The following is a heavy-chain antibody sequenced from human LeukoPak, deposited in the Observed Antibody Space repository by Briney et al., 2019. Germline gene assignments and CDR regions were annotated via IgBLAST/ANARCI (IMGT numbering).Heavy chain of an antibody. Sequence: GGALRLSCAASGCTFSTYWMHWVRQALGKGLVWVSRINSDGSSTSYADSVKGRFTISRDNAKNTLYLQMNSLRAEDTAVYYCARARYCTSTSCRNWFDPWGQGTLVTGSS. CDR1: GCTFSTYW. D-gene: IGHD2-2*01. J-gene: IGHJ5*02. CDR2: INSDGSST. CDR3: ARARYCTSTSCRNWFDP. V-gene: IGHV3-74*01.